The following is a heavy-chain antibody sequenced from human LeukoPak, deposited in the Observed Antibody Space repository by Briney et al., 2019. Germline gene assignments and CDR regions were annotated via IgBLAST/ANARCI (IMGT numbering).Heavy chain of an antibody. CDR3: ARGCRDDYSNYWYFDL. D-gene: IGHD5-24*01. CDR1: GGSISSNSYY. J-gene: IGHJ2*01. CDR2: IYTSGSI. V-gene: IGHV4-61*02. Sequence: SETLSLTCTVSGGSISSNSYYWSWIRQPAGKGLEWIGRIYTSGSIIYNPSLKSRVTISVDTSKNQFSLKLSSVTAADTAMYYCARGCRDDYSNYWYFDLWGRGTLVTVSS.